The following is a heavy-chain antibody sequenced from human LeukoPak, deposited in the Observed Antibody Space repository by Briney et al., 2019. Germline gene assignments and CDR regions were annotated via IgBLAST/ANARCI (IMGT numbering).Heavy chain of an antibody. J-gene: IGHJ4*02. Sequence: SETLSLTCAVYGGSFSGYYWSWIRQPPGKGLEWLGEINHSGSTNYNPSLKGRVTISVDTSKNQFSLKLSSVTAADTAVYYCARLTYYDYVWGSPIDDYWGQGTLVTVSS. CDR1: GGSFSGYY. D-gene: IGHD3-16*01. CDR2: INHSGST. CDR3: ARLTYYDYVWGSPIDDY. V-gene: IGHV4-34*01.